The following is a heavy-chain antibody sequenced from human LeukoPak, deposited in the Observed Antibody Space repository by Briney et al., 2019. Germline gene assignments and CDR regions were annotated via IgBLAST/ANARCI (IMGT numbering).Heavy chain of an antibody. V-gene: IGHV4-34*01. CDR2: SNHRGST. J-gene: IGHJ3*02. D-gene: IGHD6-6*01. CDR3: AREGLAARRGAFDI. CDR1: SGSFSGYY. Sequence: SETLSLTCAGYSGSFSGYYWSRIRQPPGKERKGIGESNHRGSTNYNASLGSRVTISINSANNDFSLNLKFVTDADHAIYYCAREGLAARRGAFDIWGQGTVVSVSS.